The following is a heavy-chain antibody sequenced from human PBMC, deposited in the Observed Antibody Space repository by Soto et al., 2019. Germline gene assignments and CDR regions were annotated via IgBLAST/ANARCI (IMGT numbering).Heavy chain of an antibody. Sequence: ASVKVSCKASGYTFTGYYMHWVRQAPGQGLEWMGWINPNSGGTNYAQKFQGRVTMTRDTSISTAYMELSRLRSDDTAVYYCARDRIQLWLDLGYWGLGTLVTVSS. D-gene: IGHD5-18*01. CDR2: INPNSGGT. V-gene: IGHV1-2*02. CDR1: GYTFTGYY. J-gene: IGHJ4*02. CDR3: ARDRIQLWLDLGY.